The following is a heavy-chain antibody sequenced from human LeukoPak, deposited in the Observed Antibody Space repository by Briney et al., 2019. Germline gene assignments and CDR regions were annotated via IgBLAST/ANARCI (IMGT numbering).Heavy chain of an antibody. CDR3: ERKDPIVVVSAAISRSPGFDP. D-gene: IGHD2-2*02. CDR2: INPNSGGT. J-gene: IGHJ5*02. Sequence: ASVKVSCKASGYTFTGYYMHWVRQAPGQGLEWMGWINPNSGGTNYAQKFQGRVTMARDTSISTAFMELTRLTSDDTAVYYCERKDPIVVVSAAISRSPGFDPWGQGTLVTVSS. CDR1: GYTFTGYY. V-gene: IGHV1-2*02.